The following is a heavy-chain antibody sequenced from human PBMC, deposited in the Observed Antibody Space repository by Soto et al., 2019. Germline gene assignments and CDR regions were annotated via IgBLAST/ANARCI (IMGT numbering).Heavy chain of an antibody. CDR3: ARDFSAGMTTVTHFDY. CDR1: GGSISSSSYY. Sequence: SETLSLTCTVSGGSISSSSYYWGWIRQPPGKGLEWIGSIYYSWSTYYNPSPKSRVTISVDTSKNQFSLKLSSVTAADTAVYYCARDFSAGMTTVTHFDYWGQGTLVTVSS. J-gene: IGHJ4*02. D-gene: IGHD4-17*01. CDR2: IYYSWST. V-gene: IGHV4-39*01.